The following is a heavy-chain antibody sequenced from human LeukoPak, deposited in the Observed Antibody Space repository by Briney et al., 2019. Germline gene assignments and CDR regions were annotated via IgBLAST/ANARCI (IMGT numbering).Heavy chain of an antibody. CDR1: GGSVSRYSYF. CDR3: ARGGPGSGWHYYLDY. J-gene: IGHJ4*02. CDR2: ISYSGST. D-gene: IGHD3-22*01. V-gene: IGHV4-61*01. Sequence: PSETLSLPCTVSGGSVSRYSYFWTWIRQPPGKGVEWIGFISYSGSTTYNPSLRSRVTISLDTSKNQFSLNLSSVTGADTAVYHCARGGPGSGWHYYLDYWGQGTLVTVSS.